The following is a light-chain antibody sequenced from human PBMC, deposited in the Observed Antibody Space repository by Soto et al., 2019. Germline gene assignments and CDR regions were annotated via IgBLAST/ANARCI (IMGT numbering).Light chain of an antibody. CDR2: GVS. Sequence: DTVMTQSPATLSVSPGETVTISCRASESVGSYLAWYQQKPGQAPRLLIYGVSTRATGIPARFRGSGSETAFTLPISSLQSEDFAVYYCQQYDNWPPWTFGQGTKVEI. V-gene: IGKV3-15*01. CDR1: ESVGSY. CDR3: QQYDNWPPWT. J-gene: IGKJ1*01.